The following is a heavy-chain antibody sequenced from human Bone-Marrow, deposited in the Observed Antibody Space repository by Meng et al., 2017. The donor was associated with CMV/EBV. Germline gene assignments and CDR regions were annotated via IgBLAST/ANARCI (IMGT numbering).Heavy chain of an antibody. CDR1: GFSFDDYA. CDR3: ARDQGHCSSTSCYWGPFDY. CDR2: LNWNGGTR. Sequence: GESLKISCASSGFSFDDYAMSWVRQVPGKGLEWVSGLNWNGGTRAYADSVKGRFSISRDNSKTSLYLQMNSLRAEDTAFYYCARDQGHCSSTSCYWGPFDYWGQGDLVTVSS. V-gene: IGHV3-20*04. D-gene: IGHD2-2*01. J-gene: IGHJ4*02.